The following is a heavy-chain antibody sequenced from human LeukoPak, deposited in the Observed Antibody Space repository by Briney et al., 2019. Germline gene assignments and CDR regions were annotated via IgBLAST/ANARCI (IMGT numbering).Heavy chain of an antibody. Sequence: ASVKVSCKASGYTFTSYYMHWVRQAPGQGLEWMAWINPNSGGTNCAQKFQGRVTLTRDTSTNTLYMELNSLTSDDTAVYYCARDSGGAEYWGQGTLVTVSS. CDR3: ARDSGGAEY. D-gene: IGHD2-8*02. CDR1: GYTFTSYY. V-gene: IGHV1-2*02. J-gene: IGHJ4*02. CDR2: INPNSGGT.